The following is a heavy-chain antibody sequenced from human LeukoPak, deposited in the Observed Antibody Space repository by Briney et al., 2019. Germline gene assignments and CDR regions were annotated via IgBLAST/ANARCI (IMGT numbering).Heavy chain of an antibody. Sequence: SVKVSCKASGGTFSSYAISWVRQAPGQGLEWMGRIIPILGIANYAQKFQGRVTITADKSTSTAYMELSSLRSEDTAVYYCAGDNSGVLRYFDWCLWGQGTTVTVSS. CDR2: IIPILGIA. J-gene: IGHJ6*02. CDR3: AGDNSGVLRYFDWCL. D-gene: IGHD3-9*01. CDR1: GGTFSSYA. V-gene: IGHV1-69*04.